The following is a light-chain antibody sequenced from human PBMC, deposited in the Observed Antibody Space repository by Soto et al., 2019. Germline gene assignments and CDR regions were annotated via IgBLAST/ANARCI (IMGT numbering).Light chain of an antibody. CDR3: QRYGSSPPT. Sequence: EVVLTQSPGTLSLSPGERATLSCRASQSVSTNYLAWYQRKPGQAPRLLIYAASSMATDIPNRFSGSGSGAEFTLTSTSLKAEGFGVYYCQRYGSSPPTFGQGTKVEI. J-gene: IGKJ1*01. CDR1: QSVSTNY. CDR2: AAS. V-gene: IGKV3-20*01.